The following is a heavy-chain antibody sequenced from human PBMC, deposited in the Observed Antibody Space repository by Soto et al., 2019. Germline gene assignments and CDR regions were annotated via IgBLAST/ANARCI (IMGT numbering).Heavy chain of an antibody. CDR2: INIYNGNT. D-gene: IGHD7-27*01. CDR1: GYTFTSYG. CDR3: ARDLTYVGPFDI. Sequence: QVQLVQSGAEVKKPGASVKVSCKASGYTFTSYGISWVRQAPGQGPEWMGRINIYNGNTNYAQKIQGRVTMTTDTATSTAYMELRSLRSDDTAVYYCARDLTYVGPFDIWGQGTMVTVSS. J-gene: IGHJ3*02. V-gene: IGHV1-18*01.